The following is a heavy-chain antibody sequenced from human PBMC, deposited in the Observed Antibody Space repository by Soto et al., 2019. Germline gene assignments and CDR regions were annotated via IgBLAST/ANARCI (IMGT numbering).Heavy chain of an antibody. CDR3: ARGITGDLDY. D-gene: IGHD7-27*01. V-gene: IGHV1-3*05. Sequence: QVQLMQSGAEEKKPGASVKVSCKASGYTFSSYTLHWVRQAPGQRLEWMGWINAGSGNTKYSQKFQGRVTITRDTSASTAYMELSSLRSEETAVYYCARGITGDLDYWGQGTLVTVSS. CDR2: INAGSGNT. J-gene: IGHJ4*02. CDR1: GYTFSSYT.